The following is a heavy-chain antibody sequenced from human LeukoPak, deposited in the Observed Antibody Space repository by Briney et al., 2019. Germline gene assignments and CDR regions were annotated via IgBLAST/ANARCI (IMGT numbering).Heavy chain of an antibody. J-gene: IGHJ6*03. CDR2: VSNDGYTT. Sequence: PGGPLRLSCAASGFNFSSHVMHWVRQASGRGLEYVSAVSNDGYTTYYANSVKGRFSISRDNSKNTLFLQLGSLTTEDMAVYYCARGHPYNYGSNYMDVWGTGTTVTVSS. CDR3: ARGHPYNYGSNYMDV. V-gene: IGHV3-64*01. CDR1: GFNFSSHV. D-gene: IGHD3-10*01.